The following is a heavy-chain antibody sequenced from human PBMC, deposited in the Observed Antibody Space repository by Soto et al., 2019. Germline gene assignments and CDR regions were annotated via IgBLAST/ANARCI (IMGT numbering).Heavy chain of an antibody. CDR2: IDISDSYT. CDR3: ALLNRYRPSRDLFGS. CDR1: GYTFSSYW. D-gene: IGHD3-10*02. J-gene: IGHJ5*02. V-gene: IGHV5-10-1*01. Sequence: GESLKISCQGSGYTFSSYWISCVRQMPGKGLEWVGRIDISDSYTTYSPSFQGHVTISADKTISAAYLQWSSLMASDTAMYYCALLNRYRPSRDLFGSCGRGSPVTGSS.